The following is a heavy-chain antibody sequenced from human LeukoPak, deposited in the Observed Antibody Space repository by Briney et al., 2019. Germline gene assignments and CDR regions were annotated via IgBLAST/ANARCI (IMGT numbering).Heavy chain of an antibody. Sequence: PGGSLRLSCAASGVSFSSYWMHWVRQAPGKGLVWVSRINSDGSSTSYADSVKGRFTISRDNAKNTLYLQMNSMSAEDTAVYYCARDPYACNTNGFDPWGQGTLVTVSS. CDR2: INSDGSST. D-gene: IGHD2/OR15-2a*01. J-gene: IGHJ5*02. CDR1: GVSFSSYW. CDR3: ARDPYACNTNGFDP. V-gene: IGHV3-74*01.